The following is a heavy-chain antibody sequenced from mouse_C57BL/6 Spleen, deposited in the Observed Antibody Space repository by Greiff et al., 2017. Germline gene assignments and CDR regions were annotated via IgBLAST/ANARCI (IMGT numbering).Heavy chain of an antibody. CDR2: SRNKANDYTS. Sequence: EVQVVESGGGLVQSGRSLRLSCATSGFTFSDFYMEWVRQAPGKGLEWIAASRNKANDYTSEYSASVKGRFIVSRDTSQSILYLQMNALRAEDTAIYYCARDPTGTGAMDDWGQGTSVTVSA. CDR1: GFTFSDFY. CDR3: ARDPTGTGAMDD. V-gene: IGHV7-1*01. D-gene: IGHD4-1*02. J-gene: IGHJ4*01.